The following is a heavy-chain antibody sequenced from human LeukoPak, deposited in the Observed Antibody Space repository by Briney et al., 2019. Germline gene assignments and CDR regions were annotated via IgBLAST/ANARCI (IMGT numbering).Heavy chain of an antibody. CDR1: GGSIN. D-gene: IGHD6-13*01. Sequence: SETLSLTCSVSGGSINCGCIRQPPGKGLEWIGSIYYSGSTYYNPSLKSRVTISVDTSKNQFSLKLSSVTAADTAVYYCARDGIAAAGIDYWGQGTLVTVSS. J-gene: IGHJ4*02. CDR3: ARDGIAAAGIDY. CDR2: IYYSGST. V-gene: IGHV4-39*07.